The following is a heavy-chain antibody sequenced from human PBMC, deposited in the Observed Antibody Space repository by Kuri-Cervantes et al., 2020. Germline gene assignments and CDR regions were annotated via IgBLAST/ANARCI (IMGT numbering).Heavy chain of an antibody. V-gene: IGHV4-34*01. J-gene: IGHJ5*02. CDR2: INHSGST. CDR1: GGSFSGYY. Sequence: SETLSLTCAVYGGSFSGYYWSWIRQPPGKGLEWIGEINHSGSTNYNPSLKSRVTISVDTSKNQFSLKLSSVTAADTAVYYCAREDYYDSSGYSLPLHSWFDPWGQGTRGTVSS. D-gene: IGHD3-22*01. CDR3: AREDYYDSSGYSLPLHSWFDP.